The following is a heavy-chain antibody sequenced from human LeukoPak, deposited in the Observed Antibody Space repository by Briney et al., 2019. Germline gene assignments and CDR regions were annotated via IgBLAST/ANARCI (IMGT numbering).Heavy chain of an antibody. CDR3: AGEDWGNDY. CDR2: INHSGST. D-gene: IGHD3-16*01. Sequence: PSETLSLTCAVYGGSFSGYYWSRIRQPPGKGLEWIGEINHSGSTNYNPSLKSRVTISVDTSKNQFSLKLSSVTAAATAVYYCAGEDWGNDYWGQGTLVTVST. J-gene: IGHJ4*02. V-gene: IGHV4-34*01. CDR1: GGSFSGYY.